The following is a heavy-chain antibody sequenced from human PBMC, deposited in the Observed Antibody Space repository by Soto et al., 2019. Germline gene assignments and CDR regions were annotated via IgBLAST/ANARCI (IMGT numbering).Heavy chain of an antibody. CDR2: ISAYNGNT. CDR3: ARFRREQYYYYSMDV. CDR1: GYTFTSYG. Sequence: ASVKVSCKASGYTFTSYGISWVRQAPGQGLEWMGWISAYNGNTNYAQKLQGRVTMTTDTSTSTAYMELRSLRSDDTAVYYCARFRREQYYYYSMDVWGQGTTVTVSS. J-gene: IGHJ6*02. V-gene: IGHV1-18*01.